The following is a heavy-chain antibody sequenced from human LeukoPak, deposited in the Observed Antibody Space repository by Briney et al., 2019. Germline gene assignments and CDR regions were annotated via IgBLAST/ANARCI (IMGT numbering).Heavy chain of an antibody. CDR1: GFTFSDHY. CDR2: IRKKTNSYTT. J-gene: IGHJ4*02. Sequence: GSLRLSCAASGFTFSDHYMDWVRQAPGMGLERVPRIRKKTNSYTTEYAASVRGRFIISRDDSQNSLYLQMDSLKADDTAVYYCGRGFCSGTCYSGDYWGQGTLVTVSS. D-gene: IGHD2-15*01. CDR3: GRGFCSGTCYSGDY. V-gene: IGHV3-72*01.